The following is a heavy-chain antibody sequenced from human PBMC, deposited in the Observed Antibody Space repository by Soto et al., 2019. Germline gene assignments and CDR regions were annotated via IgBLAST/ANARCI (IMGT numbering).Heavy chain of an antibody. V-gene: IGHV3-30-3*01. CDR1: GFTFSSYA. J-gene: IGHJ4*02. CDR2: ISYDGSNK. CDR3: ARGVVPAAIGPY. D-gene: IGHD2-2*01. Sequence: GGSLRLSCAASGFTFSSYAMHWVRQAPGKGLEWVAVISYDGSNKYYADSVKGRFTISRDNSKITLYLQMNSLRAEDTAVYYCARGVVPAAIGPYWGQGTLVTVSS.